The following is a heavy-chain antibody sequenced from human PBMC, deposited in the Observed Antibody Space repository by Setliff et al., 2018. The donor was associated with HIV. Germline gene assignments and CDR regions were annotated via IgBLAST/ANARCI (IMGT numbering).Heavy chain of an antibody. J-gene: IGHJ4*02. Sequence: GASVKVSCKASGYTFTSYDINRVRQATGQGLEWMGWMNPNSGNTGYAQKFQGRVTMTRNTSIGTAYMELSRLRSDDTAVYYCATGRDSSGYYSLADYWGRGTLVTVSS. CDR1: GYTFTSYD. D-gene: IGHD3-22*01. CDR2: MNPNSGNT. CDR3: ATGRDSSGYYSLADY. V-gene: IGHV1-8*02.